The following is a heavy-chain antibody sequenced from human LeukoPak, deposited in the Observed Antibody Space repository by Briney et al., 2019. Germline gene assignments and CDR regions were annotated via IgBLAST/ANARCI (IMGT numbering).Heavy chain of an antibody. CDR2: TNSGGSST. CDR3: AKQSYARSLGE. CDR1: GFPFSDFS. J-gene: IGHJ4*02. D-gene: IGHD2-8*01. V-gene: IGHV3-23*01. Sequence: GGSLSLPCATLGFPFSDFSMTWVRQPQGRGLGWISTTNSGGSSTDYAESVKGRFTISRDNSKNTLYLQMSSLRVEDTAMYYCAKQSYARSLGEGGPGTLVTVSS.